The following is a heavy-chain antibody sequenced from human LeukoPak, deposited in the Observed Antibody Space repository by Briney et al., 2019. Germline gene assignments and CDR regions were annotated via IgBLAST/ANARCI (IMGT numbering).Heavy chain of an antibody. CDR3: ARVYNWNSSGLGAPRD. Sequence: SETLSLTCAVYGGSFSGYYWSWIRRPPGKGLEWIGEINHSGSTYYNPSLKSRVTISVDTSKNQFSLKLSSVTAADTAVYYCARVYNWNSSGLGAPRDWGRGTQVTVSS. V-gene: IGHV4-34*01. D-gene: IGHD1-7*01. CDR2: INHSGST. CDR1: GGSFSGYY. J-gene: IGHJ4*02.